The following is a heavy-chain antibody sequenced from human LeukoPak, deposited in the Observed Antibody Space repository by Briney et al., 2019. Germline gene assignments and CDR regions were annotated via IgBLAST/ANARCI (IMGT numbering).Heavy chain of an antibody. D-gene: IGHD2-2*01. J-gene: IGHJ6*02. V-gene: IGHV4-4*07. Sequence: PSETLSLTCTVSGGSISSYYWSWIRQPAGKGLEWIGRIYTSGSTNYNPSLKSRVTMSVDTSKNQFSPKLSSVTAADTAVYYCARVVPAAPEGIYYYGMDVWGQGTTVTVSS. CDR3: ARVVPAAPEGIYYYGMDV. CDR2: IYTSGST. CDR1: GGSISSYY.